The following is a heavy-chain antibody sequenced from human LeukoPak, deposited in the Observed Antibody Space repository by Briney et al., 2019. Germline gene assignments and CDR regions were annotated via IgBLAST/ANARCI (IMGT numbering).Heavy chain of an antibody. CDR1: GGAISSYD. CDR2: IYYSGSA. V-gene: IGHV4-59*01. Sequence: PSETLSLTCTVSGGAISSYDWSWIRQPPGKGLEWIGYIYYSGSAHYNPSLKSRVTILVDTSKNQFSLKLSSVTAADTAVYYCAIVIHSYYYMDVWGKGTTVTVSS. CDR3: AIVIHSYYYMDV. J-gene: IGHJ6*03.